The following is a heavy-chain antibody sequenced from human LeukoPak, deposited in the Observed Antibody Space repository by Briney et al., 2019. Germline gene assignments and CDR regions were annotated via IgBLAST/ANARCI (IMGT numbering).Heavy chain of an antibody. Sequence: GASVKVSCKASGYTFTGYYMHWVRQAPGQGLEWMGWINPNSGGTNYAQKFQGWVTMTRDTSISTAYMELSRLRSDDTAVYYCARAAIWGYCSSTSCYNHGTDVWGKGTTVTVSS. CDR1: GYTFTGYY. J-gene: IGHJ6*04. D-gene: IGHD2-2*02. CDR2: INPNSGGT. CDR3: ARAAIWGYCSSTSCYNHGTDV. V-gene: IGHV1-2*04.